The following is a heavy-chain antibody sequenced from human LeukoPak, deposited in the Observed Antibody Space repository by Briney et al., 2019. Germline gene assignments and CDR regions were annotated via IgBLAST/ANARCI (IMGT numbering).Heavy chain of an antibody. Sequence: SGPTLVNPTQTLTLTCTFSGFSLNTRAMCVSWIRQPPGKALEWLAFIDWNDDKYYSTSLKTRLTISKDTSKNQVVLTITNMDPVDTATYYCASGLSWNFDYWGQGTLVTVSS. J-gene: IGHJ4*02. D-gene: IGHD2-15*01. CDR3: ASGLSWNFDY. CDR2: IDWNDDK. CDR1: GFSLNTRAMC. V-gene: IGHV2-70*12.